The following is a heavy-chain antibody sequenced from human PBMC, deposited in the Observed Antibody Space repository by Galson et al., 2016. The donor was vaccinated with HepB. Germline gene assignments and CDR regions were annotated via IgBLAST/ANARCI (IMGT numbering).Heavy chain of an antibody. J-gene: IGHJ5*02. Sequence: TLSLTCNVSGGSISSGGYFWSWIRQHPGKGLEWIGYIYYSGRPYYNPSLKSRVTISVDTSKNSFSLSLTSVTAADTAVYSCAREVELNNWIDPWGQGTLVTVSS. V-gene: IGHV4-31*03. D-gene: IGHD1-7*01. CDR2: IYYSGRP. CDR3: AREVELNNWIDP. CDR1: GGSISSGGYF.